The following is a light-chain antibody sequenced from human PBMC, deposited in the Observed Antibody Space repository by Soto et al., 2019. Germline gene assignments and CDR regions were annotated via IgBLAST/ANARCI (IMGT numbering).Light chain of an antibody. V-gene: IGKV4-1*01. CDR1: QSILYSSNNNNY. Sequence: DIVMTQSPDSLAVSLGERATINCKSSQSILYSSNNNNYLAWYQQKPGQPPKLLIYWAATRKSGVPDRFSGSGSGTDFTLTISSLQAEDVAVYHCHQYYSIPYTFGQGTKVEIK. CDR2: WAA. CDR3: HQYYSIPYT. J-gene: IGKJ2*01.